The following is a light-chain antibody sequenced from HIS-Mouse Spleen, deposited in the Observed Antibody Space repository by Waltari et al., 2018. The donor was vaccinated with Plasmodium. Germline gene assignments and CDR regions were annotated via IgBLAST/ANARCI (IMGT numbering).Light chain of an antibody. J-gene: IGKJ2*01. CDR2: DAS. V-gene: IGKV1-13*02. CDR1: QGISSA. CDR3: QQYGSSPYT. Sequence: AIQLTQSPSSLSASVGDRVTITCRASQGISSALAWYQQKPEKAPKLLIYDASSLESGVPSRVSGSGSGTDFTLTISRLEPEDFAVYYCQQYGSSPYTFGQGTKLEIK.